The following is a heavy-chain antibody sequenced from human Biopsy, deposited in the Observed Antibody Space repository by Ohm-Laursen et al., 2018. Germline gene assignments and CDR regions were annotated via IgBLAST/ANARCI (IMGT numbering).Heavy chain of an antibody. V-gene: IGHV3-33*01. CDR1: GFIFNIYF. D-gene: IGHD1-26*01. CDR3: ARERREHDQGDP. Sequence: SLILSFAASGFIFNIYFIHWVRHAPFKLLEWLSLIWYDVIDQYYADSVKVLFTISRDNSKNKWYLQMNSRRAEDTAVDYWARERREHDQGDPGGQGTRGTVSA. J-gene: IGHJ5*02. CDR2: IWYDVIDQ.